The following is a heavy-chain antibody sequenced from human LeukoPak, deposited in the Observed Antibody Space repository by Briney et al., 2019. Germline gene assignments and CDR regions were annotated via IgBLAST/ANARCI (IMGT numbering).Heavy chain of an antibody. CDR1: GITLSNYG. CDR2: ISDSGGST. Sequence: RGGSLRLSCAVSGITLSNYGTSWVRQAPGKGLEWVAGISDSGGSTNYADSVKGRFTISRDNPKNTLYLQMNSLRAEDTAVYFCAKRGVVIRVILVGFHKEAYYFDSWGQGALVTVSS. D-gene: IGHD3-22*01. J-gene: IGHJ4*02. V-gene: IGHV3-23*01. CDR3: AKRGVVIRVILVGFHKEAYYFDS.